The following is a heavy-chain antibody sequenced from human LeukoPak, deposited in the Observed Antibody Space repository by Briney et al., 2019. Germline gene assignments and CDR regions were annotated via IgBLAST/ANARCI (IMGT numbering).Heavy chain of an antibody. CDR2: IYYSGST. Sequence: PSETLSLTCTVSGGSISSYYWSWIRQPPGKGLEWIGYIYYSGSTNYNPSLKSRVTISVDTSKNQFSLNLSSVTAADTAVYYCARGRLGDSFDYWGQGILVTVSS. CDR3: ARGRLGDSFDY. V-gene: IGHV4-59*08. J-gene: IGHJ4*02. D-gene: IGHD3-16*01. CDR1: GGSISSYY.